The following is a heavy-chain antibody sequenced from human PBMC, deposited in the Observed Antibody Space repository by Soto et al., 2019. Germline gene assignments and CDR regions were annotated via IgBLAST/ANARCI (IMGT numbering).Heavy chain of an antibody. Sequence: GGSLRLSCAASGFTFSDFAMSWVRKAPGKGLEWVSTFTAAGRNTFYADSVKGRFTISRDNSKSTLYLHVNSLRVDDTAVYHCAKNQGVELVPLATVDWFDPWGQGSVVTVSS. CDR2: FTAAGRNT. CDR3: AKNQGVELVPLATVDWFDP. D-gene: IGHD1-26*01. V-gene: IGHV3-23*01. J-gene: IGHJ5*02. CDR1: GFTFSDFA.